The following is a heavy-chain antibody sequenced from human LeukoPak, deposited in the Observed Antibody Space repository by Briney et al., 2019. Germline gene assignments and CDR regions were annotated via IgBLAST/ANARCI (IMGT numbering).Heavy chain of an antibody. Sequence: ASVKVSCKASGGTFSSYAISWVRQAPGQGLEWMGWISAYNGNTNYAQKLQGRVTMTTDTSTSTAYMELRSLRSDDTAVYYCASYDSSGYDAFDIWGQGTMVTVSS. CDR2: ISAYNGNT. CDR3: ASYDSSGYDAFDI. D-gene: IGHD3-22*01. V-gene: IGHV1-18*01. J-gene: IGHJ3*02. CDR1: GGTFSSYA.